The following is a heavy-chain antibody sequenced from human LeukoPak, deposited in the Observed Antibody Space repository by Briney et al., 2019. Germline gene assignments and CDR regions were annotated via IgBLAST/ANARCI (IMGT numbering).Heavy chain of an antibody. CDR1: IVALTQVY. CDR2: INPSTGDT. Sequence: ASVRVSCKAPIVALTQVYIHSVRQAPGQGLEWMGWINPSTGDTTFAQQFQGRVTVTTDAAITTAHMDLSLLTANDAAMDNCAASRRVREVLLAFDPWGQGTPVTVSS. CDR3: AASRRVREVLLAFDP. J-gene: IGHJ5*02. V-gene: IGHV1-2*02. D-gene: IGHD3-10*01.